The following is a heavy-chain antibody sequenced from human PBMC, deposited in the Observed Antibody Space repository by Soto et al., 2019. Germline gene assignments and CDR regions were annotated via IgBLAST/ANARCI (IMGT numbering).Heavy chain of an antibody. Sequence: GPSVKVSCKASGGTFSSYAISWVRQAPGQGLEWMEGIIPIFGTANYAQKFQGRVTITADESTSTAYMELSSLRSEDTAVYYCARDRRGAATYYYCYGMDVWGQGTTVTVSS. D-gene: IGHD1-26*01. CDR3: ARDRRGAATYYYCYGMDV. CDR1: GGTFSSYA. J-gene: IGHJ6*02. CDR2: IIPIFGTA. V-gene: IGHV1-69*13.